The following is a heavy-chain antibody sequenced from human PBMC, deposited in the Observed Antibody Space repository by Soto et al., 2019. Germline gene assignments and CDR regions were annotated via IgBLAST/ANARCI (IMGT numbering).Heavy chain of an antibody. CDR2: IYYSGTT. Sequence: QVQLQESGPGLVKPSQTLSLTCTVSGGSISGGGYFWSWIRQRPGKGLEWIGYIYYSGTTYYSPSLRSRVFIAVDMSKDQLSLKVGAVTAADTPIYYCARAQYCSGGSCYACHHSSWFDPWGQGTLVTVSS. CDR1: GGSISGGGYF. CDR3: ARAQYCSGGSCYACHHSSWFDP. D-gene: IGHD2-15*01. V-gene: IGHV4-31*03. J-gene: IGHJ5*02.